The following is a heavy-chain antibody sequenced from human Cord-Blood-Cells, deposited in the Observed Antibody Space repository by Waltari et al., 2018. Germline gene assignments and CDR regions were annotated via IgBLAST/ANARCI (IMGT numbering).Heavy chain of an antibody. D-gene: IGHD7-27*01. CDR2: INHSGST. J-gene: IGHJ3*02. CDR1: GGSFSGYY. V-gene: IGHV4-34*01. CDR3: ARWNWGSGAFDI. Sequence: QVQLQQWGAGLLKPSETLSLTCAVYGGSFSGYYWSWIRQPPGKGLEWIGEINHSGSTNYNPSLESRVTRSVDTSKNQCSLKLSSVTAADTAVYYCARWNWGSGAFDIWGQGTMVTVSS.